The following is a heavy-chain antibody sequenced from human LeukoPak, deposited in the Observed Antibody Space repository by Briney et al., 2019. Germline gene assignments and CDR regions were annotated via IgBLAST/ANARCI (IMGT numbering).Heavy chain of an antibody. CDR1: GFTFGTYN. J-gene: IGHJ6*02. CDR3: ARALWSGPVYYGMDV. Sequence: GGSLRLSCAASGFTFGTYNVYWVRQAPGKGLEWVSSISSTSNYIYYADSVKGRFTISRDNAKNSLYLQMNSLRAEDTAVYYCARALWSGPVYYGMDVWGQGTTVTVSS. CDR2: ISSTSNYI. D-gene: IGHD3-10*01. V-gene: IGHV3-21*06.